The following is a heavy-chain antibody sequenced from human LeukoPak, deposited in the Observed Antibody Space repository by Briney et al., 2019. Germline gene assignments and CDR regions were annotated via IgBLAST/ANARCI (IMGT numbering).Heavy chain of an antibody. Sequence: ASVKVSCKASGYTFTSYDINWVRQATGQGLEWMGWMNPNSGSTGYAQKFQGRVTMTRNTSISTAYMELSSLRSEDTAVYYCARGNTRGVESLTTVTSYWGQGTLVTVSS. D-gene: IGHD4-17*01. J-gene: IGHJ4*02. V-gene: IGHV1-8*01. CDR2: MNPNSGST. CDR3: ARGNTRGVESLTTVTSY. CDR1: GYTFTSYD.